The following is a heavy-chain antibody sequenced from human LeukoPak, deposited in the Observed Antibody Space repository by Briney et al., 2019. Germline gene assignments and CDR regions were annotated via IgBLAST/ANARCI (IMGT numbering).Heavy chain of an antibody. J-gene: IGHJ6*02. CDR1: GFTFVDYA. CDR2: ISWNSGSI. V-gene: IGHV3-9*01. CDR3: AKDNTGSSWYNYYYGMDV. Sequence: GRSLRLSCAASGFTFVDYAMHWVRQAPGKGLEWVSGISWNSGSIGYADSVKGRFTISRDNAKNSLYLQMNSLRAEDTALYYCAKDNTGSSWYNYYYGMDVWGQGTTVTVSS. D-gene: IGHD6-13*01.